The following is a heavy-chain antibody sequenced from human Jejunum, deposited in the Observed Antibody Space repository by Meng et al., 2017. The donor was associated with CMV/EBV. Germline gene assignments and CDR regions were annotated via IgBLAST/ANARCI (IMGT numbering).Heavy chain of an antibody. CDR3: AVGDDSRKVAY. D-gene: IGHD2-21*02. CDR1: GVTVSITQ. Sequence: CGISGVTVSITQKNWVGQAPGKGLEWVAVICNDEKPEYADSVKGRFTISTDNGKRTLFLQMNNLIAEDTAIYYCAVGDDSRKVAYWGLGTLVTVSS. J-gene: IGHJ4*02. V-gene: IGHV3-53*01. CDR2: ICNDEKP.